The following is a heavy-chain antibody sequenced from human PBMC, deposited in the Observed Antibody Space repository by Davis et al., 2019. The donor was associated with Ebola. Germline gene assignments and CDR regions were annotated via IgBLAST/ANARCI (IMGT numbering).Heavy chain of an antibody. CDR2: LSGSAITI. D-gene: IGHD3-10*01. CDR1: GVPFSRYA. CDR3: AKGGVVMGTHLGTTFDL. J-gene: IGHJ3*01. Sequence: PGGSLRLSCAGSGVPFSRYAMSWVRQAPGKGLEWVSGLSGSAITIYYADSVKGRFTISRDNSKNTLYLQMNSLTAEDTAVYYCAKGGVVMGTHLGTTFDLWGQGTMVTVSS. V-gene: IGHV3-23*01.